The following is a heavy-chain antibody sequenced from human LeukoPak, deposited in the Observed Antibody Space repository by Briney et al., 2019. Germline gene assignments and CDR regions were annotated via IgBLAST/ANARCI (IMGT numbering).Heavy chain of an antibody. CDR3: ARDGLRSMIVVVITHFDY. CDR1: GFPFSSYS. Sequence: PGGSLRLSCAASGFPFSSYSMNWVRQAPGKGLEWVSSISSSSSYIYYADSVKGRFTISRDNAKNSLYLQMNSLRAEDTAVYYCARDGLRSMIVVVITHFDYWGQGTLVTVSS. CDR2: ISSSSSYI. J-gene: IGHJ4*02. V-gene: IGHV3-21*01. D-gene: IGHD3-22*01.